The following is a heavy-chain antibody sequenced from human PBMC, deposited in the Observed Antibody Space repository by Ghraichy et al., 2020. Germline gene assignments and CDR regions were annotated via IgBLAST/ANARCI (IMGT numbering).Heavy chain of an antibody. J-gene: IGHJ3*02. D-gene: IGHD5-18*01. CDR2: ISSSSSTI. Sequence: GALRLSCAASGFTFSSYSMNWVRQAPGKGLEWVSYISSSSSTIYYADSVKGRFTISRDNAKNSLYLQMNSLRDEDTAVYYCARDRIQLWLQDGNDAFDIWGQGTMVTVSS. V-gene: IGHV3-48*02. CDR3: ARDRIQLWLQDGNDAFDI. CDR1: GFTFSSYS.